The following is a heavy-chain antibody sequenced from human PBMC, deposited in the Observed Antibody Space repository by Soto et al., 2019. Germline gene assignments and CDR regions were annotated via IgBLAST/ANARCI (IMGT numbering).Heavy chain of an antibody. CDR2: ISYDGSNK. V-gene: IGHV3-30*18. Sequence: QVQLVESGGGVVQPERSLRLSCVASGFTFSSYGMHWVSQAPGKGLEWVAVISYDGSNKFYADSVRGRFTISRDNSKNTLYLQMNSLRAEDTAVYYCAKGGVQWLVFDYWGQGTLVTVSS. CDR3: AKGGVQWLVFDY. CDR1: GFTFSSYG. J-gene: IGHJ4*02. D-gene: IGHD6-19*01.